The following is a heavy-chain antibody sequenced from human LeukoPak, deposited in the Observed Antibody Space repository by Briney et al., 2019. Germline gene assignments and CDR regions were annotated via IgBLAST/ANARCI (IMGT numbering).Heavy chain of an antibody. D-gene: IGHD1-1*01. CDR1: GFTFSNYA. Sequence: GGSLRLSCAASGFTFSNYAMSWVRQAPGKGLEWVSGISGSSGGTNYADPVKGWFTISRDNSRNTLYLQMNSLRAEDTAIYYCAKDGGPTVFYYFDYWGQGTPITVSS. CDR3: AKDGGPTVFYYFDY. J-gene: IGHJ4*02. V-gene: IGHV3-23*01. CDR2: ISGSSGGT.